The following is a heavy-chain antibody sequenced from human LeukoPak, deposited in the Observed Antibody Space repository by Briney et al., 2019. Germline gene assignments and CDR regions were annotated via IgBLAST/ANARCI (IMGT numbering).Heavy chain of an antibody. Sequence: EASVTVSCKASGGTFSSYAISWVRQAPGQGLEWMGGIIPIFGTANYAQKFQGRVTITADESTSTAYMELSSLRSEDTAVYYCARVFGYCSSTSCYRGLQHFDYWGQGTLVTVSS. V-gene: IGHV1-69*13. D-gene: IGHD2-2*01. CDR2: IIPIFGTA. J-gene: IGHJ4*02. CDR3: ARVFGYCSSTSCYRGLQHFDY. CDR1: GGTFSSYA.